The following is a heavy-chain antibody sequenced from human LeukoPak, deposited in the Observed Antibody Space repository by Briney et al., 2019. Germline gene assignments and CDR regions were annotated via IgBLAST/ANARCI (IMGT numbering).Heavy chain of an antibody. CDR3: AREGDYYDSSGYLH. D-gene: IGHD3-22*01. CDR2: ISYDGSNK. V-gene: IGHV3-30-3*01. Sequence: GGSLRPSCAASGFTFSSYAMHWVRQAPGKGLEWVAVISYDGSNKYYADSVKGRFTISRDNSKNTLYLQMNSLRAEDTAVYYCAREGDYYDSSGYLHWGQGTLVTVSS. J-gene: IGHJ4*02. CDR1: GFTFSSYA.